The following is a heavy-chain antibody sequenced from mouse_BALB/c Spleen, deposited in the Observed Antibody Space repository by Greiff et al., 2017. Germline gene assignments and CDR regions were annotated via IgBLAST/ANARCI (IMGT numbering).Heavy chain of an antibody. CDR3: ARGGWDYFDY. D-gene: IGHD3-2*02. CDR2: IYPGDGDT. Sequence: VQLQQSGAELAKPGASVKLSCKASGYTFTSYWMQWVKQRPGQGLEWIGAIYPGDGDTRYTQKFKGKATLTADKSSSTAYMQLSSLASEDSAVYYCARGGWDYFDYWGQGTTLTVSS. V-gene: IGHV1-87*01. CDR1: GYTFTSYW. J-gene: IGHJ2*01.